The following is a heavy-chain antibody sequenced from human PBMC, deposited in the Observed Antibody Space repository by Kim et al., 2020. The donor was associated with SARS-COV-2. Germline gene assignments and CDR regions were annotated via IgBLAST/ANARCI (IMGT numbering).Heavy chain of an antibody. D-gene: IGHD1-26*01. J-gene: IGHJ1*01. CDR2: INRGGST. Sequence: GGSLRLSCAASGFTVSSNYMSWVRQAPGKGLEWVAIINRGGSTYYEEAAKERCIITTHNTDNTPYLQMINLLGAETTAEYCSTNATNEVWGSYCYCGQGT. V-gene: IGHV3-53*04. CDR1: GFTVSSNY. CDR3: STNATNEVWGSYCY.